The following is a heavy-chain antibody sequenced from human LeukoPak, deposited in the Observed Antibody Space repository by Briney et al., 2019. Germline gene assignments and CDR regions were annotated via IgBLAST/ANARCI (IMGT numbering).Heavy chain of an antibody. Sequence: SETLSLTCTVSRGSISPYYWSWIRQPPGKGLEWIGYIYYTGNTNYSPSLKSRVAISVGTSKNQFSLKLSSVTAADTAVYYCARHGYGNTWLDYWGQGTLVTVSS. D-gene: IGHD6-13*01. CDR3: ARHGYGNTWLDY. J-gene: IGHJ4*02. CDR2: IYYTGNT. V-gene: IGHV4-59*08. CDR1: RGSISPYY.